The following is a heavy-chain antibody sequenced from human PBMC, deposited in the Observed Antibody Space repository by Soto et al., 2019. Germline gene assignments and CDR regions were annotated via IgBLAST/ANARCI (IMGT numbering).Heavy chain of an antibody. V-gene: IGHV3-66*01. D-gene: IGHD3-16*01. Sequence: EVQLVESGGGWVRPGESLRLSCAASGFNVRNNYMSWVRQAPGKGLEWVSLIKNSGTTSYADSVKGRITVSRDNSKYIIYLQMNSLRAEDTAVYYCERDSGLSSFDVWGQGTSVTVSS. CDR1: GFNVRNNY. CDR3: ERDSGLSSFDV. J-gene: IGHJ3*01. CDR2: IKNSGTT.